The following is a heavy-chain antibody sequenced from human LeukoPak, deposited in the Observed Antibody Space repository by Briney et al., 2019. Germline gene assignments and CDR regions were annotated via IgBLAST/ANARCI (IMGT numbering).Heavy chain of an antibody. D-gene: IGHD2-15*01. Sequence: ETLSLTCTVSGASITSYYWSWIRQPPGEGLEWIGYIYYTVGTNYNPSLKSRVTISLAKSKTQFSLMLNSRTAADTGVYYCAIDSQYSRRWFDLWGKGTLVAVSS. CDR3: AIDSQYSRRWFDL. J-gene: IGHJ5*02. CDR2: IYYTVGT. CDR1: GASITSYY. V-gene: IGHV4-59*01.